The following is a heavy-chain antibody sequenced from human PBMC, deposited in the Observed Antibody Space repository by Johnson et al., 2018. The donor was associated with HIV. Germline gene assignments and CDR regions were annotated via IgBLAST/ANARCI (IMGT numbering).Heavy chain of an antibody. Sequence: VQLVESGGVVVQPGGSLRLSCAASGFTFDDYTMHWVRQAPGKGLEWVSGISWNSGSIGYADSVKGRFTISRDNAKNSLYLQMNSLRAEDTALYYCAKDLSSSSWDAFDIWGQGTMVTVSS. J-gene: IGHJ3*02. D-gene: IGHD6-13*01. CDR1: GFTFDDYT. V-gene: IGHV3-9*01. CDR3: AKDLSSSSWDAFDI. CDR2: ISWNSGSI.